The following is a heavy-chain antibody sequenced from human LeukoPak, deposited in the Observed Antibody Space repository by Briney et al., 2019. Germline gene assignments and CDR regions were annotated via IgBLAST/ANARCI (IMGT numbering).Heavy chain of an antibody. J-gene: IGHJ4*02. CDR1: GGSFSGYY. CDR2: INHSGST. V-gene: IGHV4-34*01. D-gene: IGHD6-13*01. Sequence: SETLSLTCAVYGGSFSGYYWSWIRQPPGKGLEWIGEINHSGSTNYNPSLKSRVTISVDTSKNQFSLKLSPVTAADTAVYYCARAPARIAAAGYWGQGTLVTVSS. CDR3: ARAPARIAAAGY.